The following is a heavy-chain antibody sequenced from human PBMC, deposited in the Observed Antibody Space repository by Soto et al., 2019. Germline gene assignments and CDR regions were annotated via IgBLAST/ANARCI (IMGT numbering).Heavy chain of an antibody. J-gene: IGHJ4*02. D-gene: IGHD3-22*01. CDR1: GFTFSNAW. Sequence: GGSLRLSCAASGFTFSNAWMNWVRQAPGKGLEWVGRIKSKTDGGTTDYAAPVKGRFTISRDDSKNTLYLQMNSLKTEDTAVYYCTTGAYYDSSGYPYYFDYWGQGTLVTVSS. V-gene: IGHV3-15*07. CDR3: TTGAYYDSSGYPYYFDY. CDR2: IKSKTDGGTT.